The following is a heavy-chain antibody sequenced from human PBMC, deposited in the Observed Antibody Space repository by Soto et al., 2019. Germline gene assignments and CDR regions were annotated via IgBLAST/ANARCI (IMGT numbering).Heavy chain of an antibody. D-gene: IGHD1-26*01. J-gene: IGHJ4*02. CDR3: AKDGNSGSYYLFDY. CDR1: GFTFDDYI. Sequence: EVQLVESGGVVVQPGGSLRLSCAASGFTFDDYIMHWVRQAPGKGLEWVSLISWDGGTTYYAASVKGQFTISRDNSKNSLYLQMNSLRTEDTALYYCAKDGNSGSYYLFDYWGQGTLVTVSS. CDR2: ISWDGGTT. V-gene: IGHV3-43*01.